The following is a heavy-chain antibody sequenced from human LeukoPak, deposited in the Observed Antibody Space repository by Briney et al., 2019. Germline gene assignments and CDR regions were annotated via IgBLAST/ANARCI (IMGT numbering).Heavy chain of an antibody. D-gene: IGHD4-11*01. Sequence: GGSLRLSCAASGFIFSRYMMNWVRQAPGKGLEWVSSISTSSSYIYYADSVKGRFTISRDNAKNSLYLQMNSLRAEDTAVYYCARDPSNDAFDIWGQGTMVTVSS. V-gene: IGHV3-21*01. J-gene: IGHJ3*02. CDR1: GFIFSRYM. CDR2: ISTSSSYI. CDR3: ARDPSNDAFDI.